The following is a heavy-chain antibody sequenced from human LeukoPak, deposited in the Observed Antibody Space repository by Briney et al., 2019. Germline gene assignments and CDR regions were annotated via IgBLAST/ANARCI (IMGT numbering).Heavy chain of an antibody. CDR2: IYTSGST. CDR3: ARERGSYFFDY. J-gene: IGHJ4*02. V-gene: IGHV4-4*07. CDR1: GGSIRSYY. D-gene: IGHD1-26*01. Sequence: SETLSLTCTVSGGSIRSYYWSWIRQPAEKGLEWIGRIYTSGSTNYNPTLKSRVTMSVDTSKNQFPLKLSSVTAADTALYPCARERGSYFFDYWGQGTLVTVSS.